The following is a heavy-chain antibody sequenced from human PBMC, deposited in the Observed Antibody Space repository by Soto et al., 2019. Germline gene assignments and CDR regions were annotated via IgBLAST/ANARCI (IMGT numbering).Heavy chain of an antibody. Sequence: VKVSCKASGYTFTSYDINWVRQATGQGLEWMGWMNPNSGNTGYAQKFQGRVTMTRNTSISTAYMELSSLRSEDTAVYYCARGQQWLVLLNYYYYGMDVWGQGTTVTVSS. CDR3: ARGQQWLVLLNYYYYGMDV. J-gene: IGHJ6*02. D-gene: IGHD6-19*01. V-gene: IGHV1-8*01. CDR1: GYTFTSYD. CDR2: MNPNSGNT.